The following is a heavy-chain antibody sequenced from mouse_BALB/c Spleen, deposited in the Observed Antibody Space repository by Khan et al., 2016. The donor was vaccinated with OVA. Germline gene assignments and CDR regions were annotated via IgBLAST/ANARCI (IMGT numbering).Heavy chain of an antibody. Sequence: EVQLVESGGDLVKPGGSLKLSCAASGFTFSSYSMSWVRQTPDKRLEWVASISSGGDYTYHPDSVKGRFTISRDNAKNTLYLQMSDLKSEDTAMYYCADHLTGSFAYGGQGTLVTVSA. CDR1: GFTFSSYS. J-gene: IGHJ3*01. CDR3: ADHLTGSFAY. D-gene: IGHD4-1*01. V-gene: IGHV5-6*01. CDR2: ISSGGDYT.